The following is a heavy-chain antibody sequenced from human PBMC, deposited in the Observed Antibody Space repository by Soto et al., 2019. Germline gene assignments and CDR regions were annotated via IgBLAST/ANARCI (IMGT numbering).Heavy chain of an antibody. Sequence: SETLSLTCTVSGGSVSSGGSSWSWIRPHPQKGLEWIGNIHSSGSTDYHPSLKSRLIISVDTSNNQFSLKLSSVTAAATAVYYWARESAPSHYYGMDVWGPGTTVTVSS. CDR2: IHSSGST. J-gene: IGHJ6*02. V-gene: IGHV4-31*03. CDR3: ARESAPSHYYGMDV. CDR1: GGSVSSGGSS.